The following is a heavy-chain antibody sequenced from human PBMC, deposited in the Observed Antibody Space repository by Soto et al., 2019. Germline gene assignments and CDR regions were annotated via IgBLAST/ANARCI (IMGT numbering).Heavy chain of an antibody. Sequence: GGSLRLSSAASGFTFSSFGMHWVRQAPGKGLEWVAVISYDGSNKYYADSVKGRFTISRDNSKNTLYLQMNSLRAEDTAVYYCAKDGDGYNSFWFCSCDYWGQGTLVTVSS. CDR3: AKDGDGYNSFWFCSCDY. J-gene: IGHJ4*02. D-gene: IGHD5-12*01. V-gene: IGHV3-30*18. CDR2: ISYDGSNK. CDR1: GFTFSSFG.